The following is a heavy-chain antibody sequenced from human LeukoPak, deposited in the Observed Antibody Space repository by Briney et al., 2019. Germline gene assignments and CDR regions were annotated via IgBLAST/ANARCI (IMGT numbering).Heavy chain of an antibody. Sequence: SETLSLTCTVSGGSISMYYWSWIRQPPGKGLEWIGYISYSGSTNYNPSLKSRVTISIDTSKNQFSLKLSSVTAADTAVYYCARRGTLNDYGMDVWGPGTTVTVSS. CDR2: ISYSGST. D-gene: IGHD1-1*01. J-gene: IGHJ6*02. CDR1: GGSISMYY. V-gene: IGHV4-59*08. CDR3: ARRGTLNDYGMDV.